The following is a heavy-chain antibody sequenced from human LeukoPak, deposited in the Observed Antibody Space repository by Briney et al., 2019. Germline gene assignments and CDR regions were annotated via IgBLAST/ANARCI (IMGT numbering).Heavy chain of an antibody. D-gene: IGHD6-25*01. CDR1: GFTVSSNY. V-gene: IGHV3-66*01. CDR3: ASSSGSVLYYFDY. Sequence: PWGSLRLSCAASGFTVSSNYMSWVRQAPGKGLEWVSVIYSGGSTYYADSVKGRFTISRDNSKNTLYLQMNSLRAEDTAVYYCASSSGSVLYYFDYWGQGTLVTVSS. CDR2: IYSGGST. J-gene: IGHJ4*02.